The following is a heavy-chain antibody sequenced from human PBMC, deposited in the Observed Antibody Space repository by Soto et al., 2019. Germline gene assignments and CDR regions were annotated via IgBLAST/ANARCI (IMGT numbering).Heavy chain of an antibody. D-gene: IGHD6-19*01. V-gene: IGHV4-39*01. Sequence: QLQLQESGPGLVKPWETLSLTCIVSGGSITRNNHYWGWIRQSPGKGLEWIGSILYSGSTNYNPSIKSRVTLSVETSKHQFSLKMSSVTAADTALYYCARLGSSGWYQVSYFDYWGQGTLVTVSS. CDR3: ARLGSSGWYQVSYFDY. CDR2: ILYSGST. J-gene: IGHJ4*02. CDR1: GGSITRNNHY.